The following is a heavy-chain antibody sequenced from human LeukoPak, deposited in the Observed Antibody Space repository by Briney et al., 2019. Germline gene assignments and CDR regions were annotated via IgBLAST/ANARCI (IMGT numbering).Heavy chain of an antibody. CDR2: IYYSGST. CDR3: ARDGGFWSGQGAFDI. CDR1: GGSISSGDYY. V-gene: IGHV4-30-4*02. J-gene: IGHJ3*02. D-gene: IGHD3-3*01. Sequence: SETLSLTCTVSGGSISSGDYYWSWIRQPPGKGLEWIGYIYYSGSTYYNPSLKSRVTISVDTSKNQFSLKLSSVTAADTAVYYCARDGGFWSGQGAFDIWGQGTMVTVSS.